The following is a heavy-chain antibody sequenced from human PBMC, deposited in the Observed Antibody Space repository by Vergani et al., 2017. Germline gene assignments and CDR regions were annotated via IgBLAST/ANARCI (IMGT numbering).Heavy chain of an antibody. V-gene: IGHV3-23*01. CDR1: GFTFSTYA. D-gene: IGHD6-19*01. CDR3: AKGGWYLRPDALDF. Sequence: EVQLLESGGGLVQPGGSLRLSCAASGFTFSTYAMNWVRQAPGKGLEWVSYISANSGATHYADSVKGRFTISRDNSKNTVSLQLSSLRAEDTATYYCAKGGWYLRPDALDFWGQGTMVTVSS. CDR2: ISANSGAT. J-gene: IGHJ3*01.